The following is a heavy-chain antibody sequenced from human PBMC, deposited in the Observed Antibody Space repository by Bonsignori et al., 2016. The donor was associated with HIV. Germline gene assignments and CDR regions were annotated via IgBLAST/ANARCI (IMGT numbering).Heavy chain of an antibody. Sequence: PGKGLEWIGSFDYSGGSYYNPSLKSRVTTSVDTSKNQFSLRLTSVTAADTAVYYCARDVPTVTAADYWGQGILVTVSS. V-gene: IGHV4-39*07. CDR2: FDYSGGS. D-gene: IGHD4-11*01. CDR3: ARDVPTVTAADY. J-gene: IGHJ4*02.